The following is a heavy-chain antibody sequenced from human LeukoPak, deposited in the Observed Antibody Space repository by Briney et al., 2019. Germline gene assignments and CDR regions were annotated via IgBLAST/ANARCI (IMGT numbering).Heavy chain of an antibody. V-gene: IGHV6-1*01. CDR1: GDSVSSNSAA. Sequence: SQTLSLTRAISGDSVSSNSAAGIWTRHSPSRGLEWLGRTFYGSKWYHGYEDSVKSRSTVTPDTAKNQLSLQLNSVTPEDTAVYYCARGPVTMIAGWFDPWGQGTLVTVSS. CDR2: TFYGSKWYH. J-gene: IGHJ5*02. D-gene: IGHD3-22*01. CDR3: ARGPVTMIAGWFDP.